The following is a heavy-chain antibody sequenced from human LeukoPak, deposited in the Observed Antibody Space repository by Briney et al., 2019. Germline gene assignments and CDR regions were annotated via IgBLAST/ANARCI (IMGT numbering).Heavy chain of an antibody. CDR2: ISWDGGST. V-gene: IGHV3-43*01. CDR1: RFTFDEYT. J-gene: IGHJ6*03. Sequence: GGSLRLSCAASRFTFDEYTMHWVRQAPGKCLEWVSLISWDGGSTYYADSVKGRFTISRDNSKNSLYLQMNSLRTEDTALYYCAKGNYYYMDVWGKGTTVTVSS. CDR3: AKGNYYYMDV.